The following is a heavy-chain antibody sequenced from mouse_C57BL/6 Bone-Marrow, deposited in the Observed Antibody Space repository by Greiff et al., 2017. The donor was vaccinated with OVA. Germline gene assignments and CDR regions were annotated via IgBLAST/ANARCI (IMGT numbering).Heavy chain of an antibody. Sequence: VKLQQPGTELVKPGASVKLSCKASGYTFTSYWMHWVKQRPGQGLEWIGNINPSNGGTNYNEKFKSKATLTVDKSSSTAYMQLSSLTSEDSAVYYCARYHLRLPSYYAMDYWGQGTSVTVSS. CDR1: GYTFTSYW. CDR2: INPSNGGT. V-gene: IGHV1-53*01. CDR3: ARYHLRLPSYYAMDY. D-gene: IGHD3-2*02. J-gene: IGHJ4*01.